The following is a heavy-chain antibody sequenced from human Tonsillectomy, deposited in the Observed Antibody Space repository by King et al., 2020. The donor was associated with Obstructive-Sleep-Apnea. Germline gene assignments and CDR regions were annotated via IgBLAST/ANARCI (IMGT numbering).Heavy chain of an antibody. J-gene: IGHJ4*02. CDR1: GFSFSTYG. CDR3: AVLGMITVPTTFDY. V-gene: IGHV3-30*02. Sequence: VQLVESGGGVVQPGRSLRLSCAAAGFSFSTYGMHWVRQAPGKGLEWVAFIRYDGSNKYYVDSVKGRFTISRDNSNNTLYLQMNSLRAEDTAVYYCAVLGMITVPTTFDYWGQGTLVTVSS. CDR2: IRYDGSNK. D-gene: IGHD4-17*01.